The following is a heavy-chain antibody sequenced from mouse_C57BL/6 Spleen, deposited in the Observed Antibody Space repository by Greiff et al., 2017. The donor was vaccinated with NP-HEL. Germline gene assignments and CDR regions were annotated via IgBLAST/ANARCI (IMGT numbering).Heavy chain of an antibody. CDR1: GYTFTDYE. CDR2: IDPETGGT. V-gene: IGHV1-15*01. J-gene: IGHJ3*01. CDR3: TWGFAY. Sequence: VKLQQSGAELVRPGASVTLSCKASGYTFTDYEMHWVKQTPVHGLEWIGAIDPETGGTAYNQKFKGKAILTADKSSSTAYMELRSLTSEDSAVYYCTWGFAYWGQGTLVTVSA.